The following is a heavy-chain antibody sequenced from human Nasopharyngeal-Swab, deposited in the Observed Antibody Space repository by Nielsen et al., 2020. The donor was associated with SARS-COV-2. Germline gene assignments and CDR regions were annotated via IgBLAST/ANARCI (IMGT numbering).Heavy chain of an antibody. CDR2: ISGSGGST. J-gene: IGHJ4*02. D-gene: IGHD2-15*01. V-gene: IGHV3-23*01. Sequence: VRQAPGKGLEWVSAISGSGGSTYYADSVKGRFTISRDNSKNTLYLQMNSLRAEDTAVYYCAKGSRGYCSGGSCYLYYFDYWGQGTLVPSPQ. CDR3: AKGSRGYCSGGSCYLYYFDY.